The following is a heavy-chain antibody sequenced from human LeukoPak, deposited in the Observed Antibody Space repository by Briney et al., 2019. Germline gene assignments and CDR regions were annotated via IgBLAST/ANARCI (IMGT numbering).Heavy chain of an antibody. CDR2: INNSGST. Sequence: SETLSPTCVVYGGSFSGNYWSWIRQPPGKGLEWIGEINNSGSTNYNPSLKSRVTISVDTSKNQFSLKVSSVTAADTAVYYCARGYNRGSYYNYWGQGTLVTVSS. J-gene: IGHJ4*02. CDR3: ARGYNRGSYYNY. D-gene: IGHD1-26*01. CDR1: GGSFSGNY. V-gene: IGHV4-34*01.